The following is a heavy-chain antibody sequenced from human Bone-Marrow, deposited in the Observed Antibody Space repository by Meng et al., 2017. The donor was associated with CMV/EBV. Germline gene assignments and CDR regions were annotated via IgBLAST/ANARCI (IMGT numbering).Heavy chain of an antibody. CDR2: ISSDGTDI. CDR1: GFDFSIYW. V-gene: IGHV3-74*03. J-gene: IGHJ4*02. CDR3: ARDQTQRGPTIVDY. Sequence: GGSLRLSCAASGFDFSIYWMHWVRQVPGKGLLWVSRISSDGTDIKYADSVRGRFTISRDNAKTTLYLQMNSLTADDTAVYYCARDQTQRGPTIVDYWGQGALVTVSS. D-gene: IGHD5-24*01.